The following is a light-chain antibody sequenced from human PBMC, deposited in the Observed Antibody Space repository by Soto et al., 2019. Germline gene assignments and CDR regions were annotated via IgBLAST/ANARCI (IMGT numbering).Light chain of an antibody. V-gene: IGLV1-40*01. CDR3: QSYDSSLSGSYV. CDR2: GNS. J-gene: IGLJ1*01. CDR1: SSNIGAGYD. Sequence: QSVLTQPPSVSGAPGQRVTISCTGSSSNIGAGYDVHWYQQLPVPAPKLLIYGNSNRPSGVPDRFSGSKSGTSASLAITGLQAEDEADYYCQSYDSSLSGSYVLGTGTKVTVL.